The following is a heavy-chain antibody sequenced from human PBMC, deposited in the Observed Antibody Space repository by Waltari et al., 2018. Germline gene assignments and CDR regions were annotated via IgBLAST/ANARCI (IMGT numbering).Heavy chain of an antibody. J-gene: IGHJ3*01. Sequence: QLQLQESGPGLVKPSETLSLSCSVSGGSITSNRHYWGWIRQPPGQGLEWIGTISYNGATYSSPSRRGRVTVSRDTSMNQLSLKLGSVTAADTAVYYCATYIGASIGTAAFDVWGQGTMVTVSS. CDR3: ATYIGASIGTAAFDV. CDR1: GGSITSNRHY. CDR2: ISYNGAT. D-gene: IGHD5-12*01. V-gene: IGHV4-39*01.